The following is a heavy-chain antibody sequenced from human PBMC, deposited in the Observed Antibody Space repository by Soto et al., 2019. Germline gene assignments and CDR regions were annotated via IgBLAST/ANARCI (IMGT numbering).Heavy chain of an antibody. Sequence: ASVKVSCKASGYTFTSYGISWVRQAPGQGLEWMGWISAYNGNTNYAQKLQGRVTMTTDTSTSTAYMELRSLRSDDTAVYYCARDAVVLVAATAGPWWFDPWGQGTLVTVSS. D-gene: IGHD2-15*01. V-gene: IGHV1-18*04. CDR3: ARDAVVLVAATAGPWWFDP. CDR1: GYTFTSYG. J-gene: IGHJ5*02. CDR2: ISAYNGNT.